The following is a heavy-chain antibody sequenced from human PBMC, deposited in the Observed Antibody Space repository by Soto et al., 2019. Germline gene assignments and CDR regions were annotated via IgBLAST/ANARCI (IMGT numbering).Heavy chain of an antibody. Sequence: QVQLVESGGGVVQPGRSLRLSCAASGFTFSSYGMHWVRQAPGKGLERVAVISYDGSNEYYADSVKGRFTISRDNSKNTLYLQMNSLRAEDTSVYYCAKDAGGSSYFDYWGQGTLVTVSS. CDR1: GFTFSSYG. D-gene: IGHD1-26*01. J-gene: IGHJ4*02. CDR2: ISYDGSNE. CDR3: AKDAGGSSYFDY. V-gene: IGHV3-30*18.